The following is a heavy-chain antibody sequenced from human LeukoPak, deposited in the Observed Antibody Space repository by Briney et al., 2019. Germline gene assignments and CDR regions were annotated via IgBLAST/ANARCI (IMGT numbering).Heavy chain of an antibody. V-gene: IGHV4-38-2*02. CDR1: GYSISSGYY. D-gene: IGHD2-15*01. CDR2: IYHSGST. Sequence: PSETLSLTCTVSGYSISSGYYWGWIRQPPGKGLEWIGSIYHSGSTYYNPSLKSRVTISVDTSKNQFSLKLSSVTVADTAVYYCARESVRGGPAVVVVFDYWGQGTLVTVSS. CDR3: ARESVRGGPAVVVVFDY. J-gene: IGHJ4*02.